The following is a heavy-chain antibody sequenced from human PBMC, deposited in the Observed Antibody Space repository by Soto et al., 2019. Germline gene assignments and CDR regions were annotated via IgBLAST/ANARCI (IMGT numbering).Heavy chain of an antibody. V-gene: IGHV4-38-2*01. CDR1: GDVINSRYW. Sequence: PSGSLSLTFAFSGDVINSRYWWAWIRQPPGKWLEWVASIYHSGTTYSNPSLTSRVTISLDKSENQFSLKVTSLTAADTAVYYCASRDPGTSVDYWGQGTLVTVSS. J-gene: IGHJ4*02. CDR3: ASRDPGTSVDY. CDR2: IYHSGTT. D-gene: IGHD1-7*01.